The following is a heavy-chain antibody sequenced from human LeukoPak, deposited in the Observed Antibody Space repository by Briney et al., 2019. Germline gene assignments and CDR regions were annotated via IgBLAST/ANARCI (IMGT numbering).Heavy chain of an antibody. J-gene: IGHJ4*02. D-gene: IGHD6-19*01. CDR1: GGSVSSYY. CDR2: IYYSGST. Sequence: SETLSLTCTVSGGSVSSYYWSWIRQPPGKGLEWIGYIYYSGSTNYNPSLKSRVTISVDTSKNQFSLKLSSVTAADTAVYYCARAGGWFDYWGQGTLVTVSS. CDR3: ARAGGWFDY. V-gene: IGHV4-59*02.